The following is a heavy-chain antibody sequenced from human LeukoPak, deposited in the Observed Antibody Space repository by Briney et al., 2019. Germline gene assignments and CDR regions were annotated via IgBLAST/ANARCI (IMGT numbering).Heavy chain of an antibody. CDR1: GGTFSSYA. Sequence: SVKVSCKASGGTFSSYAISWVRQAPGQGLEWMGGIIPIFGTANYAQKFQGRVTITTDESTSTAYMELSSLRSEDTAVYYCARGGDDFWSGYSYYYYYYMDVWGKGTTVTVSS. CDR3: ARGGDDFWSGYSYYYYYYMDV. V-gene: IGHV1-69*05. CDR2: IIPIFGTA. J-gene: IGHJ6*03. D-gene: IGHD3-3*01.